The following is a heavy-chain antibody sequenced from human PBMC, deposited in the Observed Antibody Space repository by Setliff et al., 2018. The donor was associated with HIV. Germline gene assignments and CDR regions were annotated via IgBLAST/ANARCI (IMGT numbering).Heavy chain of an antibody. D-gene: IGHD1-26*01. Sequence: SETLSLTCTVSGGSISAGYHYWTWIRQPAGKGLEWIGHIYTTGSTTNYNPSLKSRVTMSLDTSKNQFSLKVRSVTAADTAVYYCAREYSGSYPDFSLHMDVWGKGTPVTVSS. CDR3: AREYSGSYPDFSLHMDV. J-gene: IGHJ6*03. CDR2: IYTTGST. CDR1: GGSISAGYHY. V-gene: IGHV4-61*09.